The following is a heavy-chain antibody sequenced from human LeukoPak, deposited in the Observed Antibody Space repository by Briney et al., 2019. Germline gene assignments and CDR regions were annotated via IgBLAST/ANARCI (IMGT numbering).Heavy chain of an antibody. CDR3: ARVQQTGYYYYYGMDV. CDR1: GFTFSSYG. V-gene: IGHV3-33*01. D-gene: IGHD1-1*01. CDR2: IWYDGSNK. Sequence: GRSLRLSCAASGFTFSSYGMHWVRQAPGKGLEWVAVIWYDGSNKYYADSVKGRFTISRDNSKNTLYLQMNSLRAEDTAVYYCARVQQTGYYYYYGMDVWGKGTTVTVSS. J-gene: IGHJ6*04.